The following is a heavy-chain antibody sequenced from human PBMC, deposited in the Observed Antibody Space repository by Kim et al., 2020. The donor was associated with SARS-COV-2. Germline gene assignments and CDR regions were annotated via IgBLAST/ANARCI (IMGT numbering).Heavy chain of an antibody. CDR1: GYTFTSYA. J-gene: IGHJ5*02. V-gene: IGHV7-4-1*02. CDR3: ARNLHGGHCSSTSCYEDNWFEP. Sequence: ASVKVSCKASGYTFTSYAMNWVRQAPGQGLEWMGWINTNTGNPTYAQGFTGRFVFSLDTSVSTAYLQISSLKAEDTAVYYCARNLHGGHCSSTSCYEDNWFEPWGQGTLVTVSS. D-gene: IGHD2-2*01. CDR2: INTNTGNP.